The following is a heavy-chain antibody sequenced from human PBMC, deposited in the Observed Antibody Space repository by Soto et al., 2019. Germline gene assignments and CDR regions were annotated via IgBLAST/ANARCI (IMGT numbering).Heavy chain of an antibody. CDR1: GFTFSSYA. CDR2: ISGSGGST. D-gene: IGHD4-4*01. V-gene: IGHV3-23*01. Sequence: GGPLRLSCAASGFTFSSYAMSWVRQAPGKGLEWVSAISGSGGSTYYADSVKGRFTISRDNSKNTLYLQMNSLRAEDTAVYYCAKMTTVTTAYYYYYMDVWGKGTTVTVSS. J-gene: IGHJ6*03. CDR3: AKMTTVTTAYYYYYMDV.